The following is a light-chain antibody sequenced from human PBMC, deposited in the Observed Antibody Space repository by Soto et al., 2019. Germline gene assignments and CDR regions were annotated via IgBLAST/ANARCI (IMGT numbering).Light chain of an antibody. CDR2: GAS. J-gene: IGKJ5*01. Sequence: EIVMTQSPATLSVSPGERATLSFRASQSVSSNLAWYQQKTGQAPRLLIYGASTRATGIPARFSGSGYGTEFNLTISILETEDFAVYYCQQRSSWPITFGQGTRLEIK. CDR1: QSVSSN. CDR3: QQRSSWPIT. V-gene: IGKV3-15*01.